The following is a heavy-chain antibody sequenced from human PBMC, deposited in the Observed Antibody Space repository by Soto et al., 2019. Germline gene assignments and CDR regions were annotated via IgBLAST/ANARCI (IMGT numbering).Heavy chain of an antibody. CDR1: GFMFNDYA. V-gene: IGHV3-30*03. D-gene: IGHD3-22*01. CDR3: SRGTYYPQSSGLHADY. CDR2: ISSDGNHQ. Sequence: GSLRLSCATSGFMFNDYAMYWVRQAPGQGLEWVAMISSDGNHQFYVDNVRGRFTVSRDNSKNTLNLQMNSLRPEDTAVYYCSRGTYYPQSSGLHADYWGPGTVVTVSS. J-gene: IGHJ4*02.